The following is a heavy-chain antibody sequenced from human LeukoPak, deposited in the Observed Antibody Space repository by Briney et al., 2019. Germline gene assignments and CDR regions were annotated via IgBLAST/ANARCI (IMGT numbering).Heavy chain of an antibody. CDR2: ISYDGSNK. CDR3: AKDLNSSGFGY. Sequence: GGSLRLSCAASGFTFFSSDMHWVRQAPGKGLEWVAVISYDGSNKYYADSVKGRFTISRDNSKNTLYLQMNSLRAEDTAVYYCAKDLNSSGFGYWGQGTLVTVSS. CDR1: GFTFFSSD. D-gene: IGHD6-19*01. V-gene: IGHV3-30*18. J-gene: IGHJ4*02.